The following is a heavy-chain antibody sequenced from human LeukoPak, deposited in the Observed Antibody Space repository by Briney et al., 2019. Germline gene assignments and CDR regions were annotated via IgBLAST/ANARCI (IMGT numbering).Heavy chain of an antibody. V-gene: IGHV4-59*12. Sequence: SETLSLTCTVSGGSISSYYWSWIRQPPGKGLEWIGYIYYSGTTNYNPSLKSRVTISVDTSKNQFSLKLSSVTAADTAVYYCARGGYCSSTSCYCDYWGQGTLVTVSS. CDR1: GGSISSYY. D-gene: IGHD2-2*01. J-gene: IGHJ4*02. CDR2: IYYSGTT. CDR3: ARGGYCSSTSCYCDY.